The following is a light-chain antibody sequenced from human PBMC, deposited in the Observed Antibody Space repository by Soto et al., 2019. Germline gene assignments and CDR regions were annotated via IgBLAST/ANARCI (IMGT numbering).Light chain of an antibody. V-gene: IGLV4-60*03. CDR2: LERSGSY. J-gene: IGLJ7*01. CDR3: ETWDSNTHTV. CDR1: SGHNTYT. Sequence: QLVLTQSSSASASLGSSVKLTCTLSSGHNTYTIAWHQQQPGKAPRYLMKLERSGSYDKGSGVPDRFSGSSSGADRYLTISNLQSEDEADYYWETWDSNTHTVFGGGTQLTVL.